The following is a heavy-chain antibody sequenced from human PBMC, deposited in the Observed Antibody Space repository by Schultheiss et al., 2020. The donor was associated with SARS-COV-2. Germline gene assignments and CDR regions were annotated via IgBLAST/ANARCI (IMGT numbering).Heavy chain of an antibody. J-gene: IGHJ6*02. CDR1: GYTFTSYY. Sequence: ASVKVSCKASGYTFTSYYMHWVRQAPGQGLEWMGIINPSGGSTSYAQKFQGRVTMTRDTSTSTVYMELSRLRSDDTAVYYCARFETGDYYGMDVWGQGTTVTVSS. CDR2: INPSGGST. D-gene: IGHD3-9*01. CDR3: ARFETGDYYGMDV. V-gene: IGHV1-46*01.